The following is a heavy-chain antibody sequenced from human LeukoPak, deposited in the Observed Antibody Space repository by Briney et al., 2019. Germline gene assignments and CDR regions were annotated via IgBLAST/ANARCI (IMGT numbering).Heavy chain of an antibody. CDR3: AKGSGINHYHWIDP. CDR2: ISGCGCST. V-gene: IGHV3-23*01. J-gene: IGHJ5*02. CDR1: EFTFSNYS. Sequence: GVSVRLSCAASEFTFSNYSMNWVRQAPGKGLEWVSGISGCGCSTYYADSPKGRITISRNHSKNTLYLQRDSLRAEDTALYYCAKGSGINHYHWIDPWGQGTLVTISS. D-gene: IGHD1-14*01.